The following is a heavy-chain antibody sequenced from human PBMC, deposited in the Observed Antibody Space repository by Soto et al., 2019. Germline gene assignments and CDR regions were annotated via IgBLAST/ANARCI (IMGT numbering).Heavy chain of an antibody. CDR3: ARPRDYDSSGYYYLHDAFDI. CDR2: FSSSSSYI. V-gene: IGHV3-21*01. J-gene: IGHJ3*02. Sequence: EVQLVESGGGLVKPGGSLRLSCAASGFTFSSYSMNWVRQAPGKGLEWVSSFSSSSSYIYYADSVKGRFTISRDNAKNSLYLQMNSLRAEDTAVYYCARPRDYDSSGYYYLHDAFDIWGQGTMVTVSS. D-gene: IGHD3-22*01. CDR1: GFTFSSYS.